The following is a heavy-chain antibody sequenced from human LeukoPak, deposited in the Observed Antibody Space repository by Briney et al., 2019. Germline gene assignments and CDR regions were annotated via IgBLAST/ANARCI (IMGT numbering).Heavy chain of an antibody. Sequence: GGSLRLSCAASGFTFSNYAMSWVRQAPGKGLEWVSVISSSGGSTYYADSVKGWFTISRDNSKNTLYLQMKSLRAEDRAVYYCAKDGGSSWSREYLQYWGQGTLVTVSS. D-gene: IGHD6-13*01. J-gene: IGHJ1*01. CDR3: AKDGGSSWSREYLQY. V-gene: IGHV3-23*01. CDR2: ISSSGGST. CDR1: GFTFSNYA.